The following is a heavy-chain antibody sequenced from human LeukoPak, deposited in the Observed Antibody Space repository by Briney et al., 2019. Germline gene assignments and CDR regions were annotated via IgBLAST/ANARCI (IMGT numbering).Heavy chain of an antibody. CDR3: AKDREKWGNYYYYGMDV. D-gene: IGHD1-26*01. Sequence: PGGSLRLSCAASGFTFSTYGMHWVRQAPGKGLEWVALMWYDGSNTYYADSVKGRFTISRDNSKNTLYLQMNSLRADDTAVYYCAKDREKWGNYYYYGMDVWGQGTTVTVSS. CDR2: MWYDGSNT. J-gene: IGHJ6*02. CDR1: GFTFSTYG. V-gene: IGHV3-33*06.